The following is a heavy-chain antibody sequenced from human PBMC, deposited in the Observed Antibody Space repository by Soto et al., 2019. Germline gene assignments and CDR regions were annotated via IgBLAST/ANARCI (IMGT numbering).Heavy chain of an antibody. J-gene: IGHJ4*02. V-gene: IGHV4-59*01. CDR2: IYYSGST. Sequence: QVQLQESGPGLVKPSETLSLTCTVSGGSISSYYWSWIRQPPGKGLEWIGYIYYSGSTNYNPSLKSRVTISVDTSKNQFSLKLSSVTAADTAVYYCASLPSYWGQGTLVTVSS. CDR1: GGSISSYY. CDR3: ASLPSY.